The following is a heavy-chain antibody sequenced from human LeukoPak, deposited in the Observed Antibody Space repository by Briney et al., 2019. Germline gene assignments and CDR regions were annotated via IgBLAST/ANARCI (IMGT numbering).Heavy chain of an antibody. Sequence: GSLRLSCAASGLNGRPNYVSWVRPAPGKGLEWVSAIHTSGDTCYADSVKGRFTISRDTSKNTLYLQINSLRVEDTAVYYCIVFGDSNHWGQGTLVTVSS. CDR3: IVFGDSNH. D-gene: IGHD4-17*01. V-gene: IGHV3-53*01. CDR2: IHTSGDT. CDR1: GLNGRPNY. J-gene: IGHJ5*02.